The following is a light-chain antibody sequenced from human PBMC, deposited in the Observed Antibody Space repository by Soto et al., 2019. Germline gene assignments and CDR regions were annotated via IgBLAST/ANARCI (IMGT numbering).Light chain of an antibody. Sequence: QSVLTQPPSASGTPGQRVTISCSGSSSNIESNYVYWYQQLPGTAPRLLIYRNNQRPSGGPGRFSGSKSGTSASLAISALRSEDEADYYCTVWDDSLRGRLFGGGTKLTVL. CDR2: RNN. J-gene: IGLJ2*01. CDR3: TVWDDSLRGRL. CDR1: SSNIESNY. V-gene: IGLV1-47*01.